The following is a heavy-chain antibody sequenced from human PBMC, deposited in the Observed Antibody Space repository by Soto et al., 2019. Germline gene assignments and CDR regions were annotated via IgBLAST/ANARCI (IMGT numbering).Heavy chain of an antibody. CDR2: ISATGRT. D-gene: IGHD7-27*01. CDR3: ARDQSGAADI. V-gene: IGHV4-4*07. J-gene: IGHJ3*02. Sequence: SETLSLTCTVSVDSISNYYWNWIRQSAGKGLEWIGRISATGRTSYISSLKSRITLSLDASKNQFSLNLKFVTAADTAVYFCARDQSGAADIWGQGTMVSVSS. CDR1: VDSISNYY.